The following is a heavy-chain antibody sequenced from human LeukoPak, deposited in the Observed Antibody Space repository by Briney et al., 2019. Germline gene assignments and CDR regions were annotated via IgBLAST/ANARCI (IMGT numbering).Heavy chain of an antibody. J-gene: IGHJ4*02. CDR1: GGSISSSGYY. V-gene: IGHV4-39*07. CDR3: AREIYRWAGIAVAGTFDY. CDR2: IYYSGST. D-gene: IGHD6-19*01. Sequence: SETLSLTCTVSGGSISSSGYYWGWIRQPPGKGLEWIGSIYYSGSTYYNPSLKSRVTTSVDTSKNQFSLKLSSVTAADTAVYSCAREIYRWAGIAVAGTFDYWGQGTLVTVSS.